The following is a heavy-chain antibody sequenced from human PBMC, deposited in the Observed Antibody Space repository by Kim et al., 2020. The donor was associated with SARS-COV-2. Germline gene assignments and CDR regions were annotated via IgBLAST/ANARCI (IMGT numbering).Heavy chain of an antibody. CDR1: GFTFSGSA. V-gene: IGHV3-73*01. CDR3: TRHAESSSWYPSVHYGMDV. D-gene: IGHD6-13*01. Sequence: GGSLRLSCAASGFTFSGSAMHWVRQASGKGLEWVGRIRSKANSYATAYAASVKGRFTISRDDSKNTAYLQMNSLKTEDTAVYYCTRHAESSSWYPSVHYGMDVWGQGTTVTVSS. J-gene: IGHJ6*02. CDR2: IRSKANSYAT.